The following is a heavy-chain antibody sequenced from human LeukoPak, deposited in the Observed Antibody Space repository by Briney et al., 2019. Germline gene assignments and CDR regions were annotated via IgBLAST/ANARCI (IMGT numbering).Heavy chain of an antibody. CDR2: IDLSDSYT. CDR3: ARHEQWLAYYFDY. CDR1: GYSFTSYW. D-gene: IGHD6-19*01. V-gene: IGHV5-10-1*01. Sequence: GESLKISCKGSGYSFTSYWISWVRQMPGKGLEWKGRIDLSDSYTNYSPSFQGHVTISADKSISTAYLQWSSPQASDTAMYYCARHEQWLAYYFDYWGQGTLVTVSS. J-gene: IGHJ4*02.